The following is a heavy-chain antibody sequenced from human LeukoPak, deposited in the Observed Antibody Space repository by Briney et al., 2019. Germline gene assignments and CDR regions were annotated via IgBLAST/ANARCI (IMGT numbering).Heavy chain of an antibody. Sequence: SQTLSLTCSIFGDSVSSNGASWNWIRQSPSRGLEWLGRTYYRSQQWHWHFTPCLKGRITHNPDTSKNQFSLQLNSVTPEDTAVYYCGRETDFGVVTNWGQGTLVTVSS. V-gene: IGHV6-1*01. D-gene: IGHD3-3*01. J-gene: IGHJ4*02. CDR1: GDSVSSNGAS. CDR2: TYYRSQQWHW. CDR3: GRETDFGVVTN.